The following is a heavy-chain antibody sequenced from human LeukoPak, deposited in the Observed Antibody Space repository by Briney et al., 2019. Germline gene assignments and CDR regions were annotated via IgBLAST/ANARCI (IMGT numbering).Heavy chain of an antibody. Sequence: SETLSLTCTVSGGSISSSSYYGGWIRQPPGKGLEWIGSIYYSGSTYYNPSLKSRVTISVDTSKNQFSLKLSSVTAADTAVYYCARARRVNSSSWYYFGYYFDYWGQGTLVTVSS. CDR2: IYYSGST. D-gene: IGHD6-13*01. V-gene: IGHV4-39*07. CDR3: ARARRVNSSSWYYFGYYFDY. J-gene: IGHJ4*02. CDR1: GGSISSSSYY.